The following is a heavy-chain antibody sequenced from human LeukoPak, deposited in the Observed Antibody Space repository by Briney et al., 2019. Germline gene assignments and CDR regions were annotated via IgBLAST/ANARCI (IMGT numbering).Heavy chain of an antibody. CDR3: ARTHDYGGSEWFDT. V-gene: IGHV5-51*01. Sequence: GESLKISCKGSGYRFNDYWIGWVRQMPGKGLEWMGIIYAGDSDARYSPSFQGQVTMAVDKSISTAYLQWTSPKASDSAMYYCARTHDYGGSEWFDTWGQGTLVTVSS. CDR1: GYRFNDYW. D-gene: IGHD4/OR15-4a*01. CDR2: IYAGDSDA. J-gene: IGHJ5*02.